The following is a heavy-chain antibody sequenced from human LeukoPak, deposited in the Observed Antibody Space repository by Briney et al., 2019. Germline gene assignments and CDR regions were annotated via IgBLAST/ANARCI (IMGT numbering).Heavy chain of an antibody. D-gene: IGHD6-13*01. J-gene: IGHJ4*02. CDR2: ISNNGGST. Sequence: GGSLRLSCSASGFPFSSYAMHWVCQAPGKGLKYVSSISNNGGSTYYADSVKGRFTISRDNSKNTLLLQMSSLRSEDTAVYYCVKDSSSWYGGEYFDYWGQGTLVTVSS. CDR3: VKDSSSWYGGEYFDY. CDR1: GFPFSSYA. V-gene: IGHV3-64D*06.